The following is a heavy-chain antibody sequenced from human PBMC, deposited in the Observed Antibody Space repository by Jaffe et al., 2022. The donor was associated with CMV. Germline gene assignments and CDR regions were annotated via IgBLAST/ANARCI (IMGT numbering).Heavy chain of an antibody. Sequence: QVQLVESGGGLVKPGGSLRLSCAASGFTFSDYYMSWIRQAPGKGLEWVSYISSSGSTIYYADSVKGRFTISRDNAKNSLYLQMNSLRAEDTAVYYCARDPTYYYDSSGYSPYWYFDLWGRGTLVTVSS. CDR2: ISSSGSTI. D-gene: IGHD3-22*01. V-gene: IGHV3-11*01. CDR1: GFTFSDYY. CDR3: ARDPTYYYDSSGYSPYWYFDL. J-gene: IGHJ2*01.